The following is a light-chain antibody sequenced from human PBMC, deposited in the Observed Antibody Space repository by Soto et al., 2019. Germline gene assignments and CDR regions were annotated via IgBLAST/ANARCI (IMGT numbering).Light chain of an antibody. V-gene: IGKV1-5*01. Sequence: DSQMTQSPSTLSAPVGDTVTVTCRASQSVSGWLAWYQQKPGEAPKLLIYDASSLESGVPSRFSGSGSGTEFTLTISSLQPDDFATYYCQQYNSYLLTFSGGTKVDIK. CDR1: QSVSGW. CDR2: DAS. CDR3: QQYNSYLLT. J-gene: IGKJ4*01.